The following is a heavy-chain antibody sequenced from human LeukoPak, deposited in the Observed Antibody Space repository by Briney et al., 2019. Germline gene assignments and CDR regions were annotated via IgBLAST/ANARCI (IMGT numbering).Heavy chain of an antibody. CDR1: GSSISSYY. V-gene: IGHV4-59*01. CDR3: ARGGYYDSSGYYYLSLDY. CDR2: IYYSGST. D-gene: IGHD3-22*01. J-gene: IGHJ4*02. Sequence: SETLSLTCTVSGSSISSYYWSWIRQPPGKGLEWIGYIYYSGSTNYNPSLKSRVTISVDTSKNQFSLKLSSVTAADTAVYYCARGGYYDSSGYYYLSLDYWGQGTLVTVSS.